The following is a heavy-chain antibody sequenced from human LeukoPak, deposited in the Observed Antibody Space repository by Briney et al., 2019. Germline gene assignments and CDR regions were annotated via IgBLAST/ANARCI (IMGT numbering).Heavy chain of an antibody. CDR1: GGSIRSYY. Sequence: SETLSLTCTVSGGSIRSYYWSWIRQPPGKGLEWIGYIYYSGSTNYNPSLKSRVTISVGTSKNQFSLKLSSVTAADTAVYYCARDKKDYYDSSAYYYFAFDIWGQGTMVNVSS. CDR3: ARDKKDYYDSSAYYYFAFDI. V-gene: IGHV4-59*01. D-gene: IGHD3-22*01. J-gene: IGHJ3*02. CDR2: IYYSGST.